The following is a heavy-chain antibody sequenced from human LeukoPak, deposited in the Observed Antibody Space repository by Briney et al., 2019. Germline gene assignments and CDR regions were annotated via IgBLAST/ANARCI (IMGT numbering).Heavy chain of an antibody. CDR2: IIPILGTT. V-gene: IGHV1-69*04. J-gene: IGHJ4*02. CDR1: GGTFRSNA. D-gene: IGHD2-2*01. Sequence: ASVKVSCKASGGTFRSNAISWGRQAPGQGLEWMGRIIPILGTTNYAQKYQGRVTMTAEKSTGTAYMELNSLRSHDTRVYFCVRGRYVVPGYHFVSWGQGTLVTVSS. CDR3: VRGRYVVPGYHFVS.